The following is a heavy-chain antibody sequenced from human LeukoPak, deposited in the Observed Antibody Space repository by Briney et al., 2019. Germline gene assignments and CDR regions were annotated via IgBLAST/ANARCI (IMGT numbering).Heavy chain of an antibody. CDR2: INPNSGGT. Sequence: VASVKVSCKASGYTFTGYYMHWVRQAPGQGLEWMGRINPNSGGTNYAQKFQGRVTMTRDTSISTAYMELSRLRSDDTAVYYCAREGNPFWSGYQRVVYAFDIWGQGTMVTVSS. V-gene: IGHV1-2*06. CDR3: AREGNPFWSGYQRVVYAFDI. D-gene: IGHD3-3*01. J-gene: IGHJ3*02. CDR1: GYTFTGYY.